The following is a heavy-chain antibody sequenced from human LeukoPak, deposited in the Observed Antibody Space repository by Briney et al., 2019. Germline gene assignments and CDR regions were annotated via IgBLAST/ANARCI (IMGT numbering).Heavy chain of an antibody. CDR1: GYTFTGYY. V-gene: IGHV1-2*06. CDR3: ARDLPLDY. CDR2: INPNSGGT. J-gene: IGHJ4*02. Sequence: ASVKVSCKASGYTFTGYYMHWVRQAPGQGLEWMGRINPNSGGTNYAQKFQGRVTMTRDTSTSTVYMELSSLRSEDTAVYYCARDLPLDYWGQGTLVTVSS.